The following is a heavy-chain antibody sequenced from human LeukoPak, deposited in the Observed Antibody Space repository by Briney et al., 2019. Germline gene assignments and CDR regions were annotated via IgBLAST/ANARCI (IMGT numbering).Heavy chain of an antibody. Sequence: SQTLSLTCTVSGGSISSGGYYWSWIRQPPGKGLEWIGCIYHSGSTYYNPSLKSRVTISVDRSKNQFSLKLSSVTAADTAVYYCASCMVRGVYFDYWGQGTLVTVSS. J-gene: IGHJ4*02. CDR1: GGSISSGGYY. D-gene: IGHD3-10*01. V-gene: IGHV4-30-2*01. CDR3: ASCMVRGVYFDY. CDR2: IYHSGST.